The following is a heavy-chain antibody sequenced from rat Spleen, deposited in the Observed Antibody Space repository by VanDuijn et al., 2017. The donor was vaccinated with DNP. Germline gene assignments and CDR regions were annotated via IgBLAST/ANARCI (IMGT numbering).Heavy chain of an antibody. J-gene: IGHJ2*01. V-gene: IGHV3-1*01. CDR3: ARWTRYFDY. CDR1: GSSITSNY. CDR2: ISYSGGT. Sequence: EVQLQESGSGLAKPSQSLSLTCSVTGSSITSNYWGWIRKFPGNKMEYIGHISYSGGTNYNPSFKSRISITRDTSKNHFFLHLNSVTTEDTATYYCARWTRYFDYWGQGVMVTVSS. D-gene: IGHD1-7*01.